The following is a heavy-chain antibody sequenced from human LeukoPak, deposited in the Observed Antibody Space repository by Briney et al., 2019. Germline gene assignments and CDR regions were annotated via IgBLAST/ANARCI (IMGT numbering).Heavy chain of an antibody. V-gene: IGHV3-11*01. Sequence: SGGSLRLSCAASGFTFSDYYMSWIRQAPGKGLEWVSYISSSGSTIYYADSVKGRFTISRDNAKNSLYLQMNSLRAEDTAVYYCAMTTVTTGPTFDYWGQGTLVTVSS. D-gene: IGHD4-17*01. J-gene: IGHJ4*02. CDR1: GFTFSDYY. CDR3: AMTTVTTGPTFDY. CDR2: ISSSGSTI.